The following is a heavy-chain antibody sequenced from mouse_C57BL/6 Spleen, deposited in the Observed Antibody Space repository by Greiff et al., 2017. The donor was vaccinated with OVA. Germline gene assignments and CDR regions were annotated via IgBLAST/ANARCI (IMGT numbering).Heavy chain of an antibody. CDR2: IWSGGST. CDR1: GFSLTSYG. CDR3: ARNWALYLDYWYFDV. Sequence: VQLVESGPGLVQPSQSLSITCTVSGFSLTSYGVHWVRQSPGKGLEWLGVIWSGGSTDYNAAFISRLSISKDKSKSQVFFKMNSLQADDTAIYYCARNWALYLDYWYFDVWGTGTTVTVSS. J-gene: IGHJ1*03. V-gene: IGHV2-2*01. D-gene: IGHD2-12*01.